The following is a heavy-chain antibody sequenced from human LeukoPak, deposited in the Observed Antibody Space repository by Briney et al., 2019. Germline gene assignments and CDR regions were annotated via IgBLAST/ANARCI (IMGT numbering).Heavy chain of an antibody. J-gene: IGHJ4*02. CDR2: TYYRSKWYN. Sequence: SQTLSLTCAISGDIFSSNSAAWNWIRQPPSRGLEWLGRTYYRSKWYNDYAVSVKSRITINPDTSKNQFSLQLNSVTPEDTAVYYCARGRYYDSSGCLDYWGQGTLVTVSS. D-gene: IGHD3-22*01. CDR3: ARGRYYDSSGCLDY. CDR1: GDIFSSNSAA. V-gene: IGHV6-1*01.